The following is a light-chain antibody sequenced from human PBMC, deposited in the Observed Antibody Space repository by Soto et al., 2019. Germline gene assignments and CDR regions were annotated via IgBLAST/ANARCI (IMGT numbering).Light chain of an antibody. CDR2: GSS. Sequence: EIVLTQSPGTLSLSPRERVTLSCRASQSVSSSFLAWYQQRPGQAPRLLIHGSSSRATGIPDRFSASGSGTDFTLTISRLVPEDFAVYYCQQFGSSPITFGQGTRLEIK. J-gene: IGKJ5*01. CDR1: QSVSSSF. CDR3: QQFGSSPIT. V-gene: IGKV3-20*01.